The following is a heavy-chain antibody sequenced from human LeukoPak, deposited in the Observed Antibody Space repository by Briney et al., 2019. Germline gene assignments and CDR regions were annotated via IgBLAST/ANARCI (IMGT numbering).Heavy chain of an antibody. CDR2: INHSGST. CDR1: GGSFSGYY. CDR3: ARYGYGFAK. D-gene: IGHD5-18*01. Sequence: PSETLSLTCAAYGGSFSGYYWSWIRQPPGKGLEWIGEINHSGSTNYNPSLKSRVTISVDTSKNQFSLKVSSVTAADTAVYYCARYGYGFAKWGQGTLVTVSS. J-gene: IGHJ4*02. V-gene: IGHV4-34*01.